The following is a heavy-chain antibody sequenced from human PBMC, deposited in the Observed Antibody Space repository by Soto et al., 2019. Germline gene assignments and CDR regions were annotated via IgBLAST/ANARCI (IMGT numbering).Heavy chain of an antibody. D-gene: IGHD2-2*01. CDR3: ASGTEKKHIVVVPAAPPFDY. V-gene: IGHV3-33*01. CDR1: GFTFSSYG. CDR2: IWYDGSNK. J-gene: IGHJ4*02. Sequence: QVQLVESGGGVVQPGRSLRLSCAASGFTFSSYGMHWVRQAPGKGLEWVAVIWYDGSNKYYADSVKGRFTISRDNSKNTLYLQMNSLRAEDTAVYYCASGTEKKHIVVVPAAPPFDYWGQGTLVTVSS.